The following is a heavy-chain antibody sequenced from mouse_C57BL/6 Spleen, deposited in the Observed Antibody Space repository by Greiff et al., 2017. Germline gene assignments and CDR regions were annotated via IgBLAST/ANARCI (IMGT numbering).Heavy chain of an antibody. CDR1: GYTFTSYW. J-gene: IGHJ3*01. V-gene: IGHV1-64*01. CDR3: AREEGPSLFAY. Sequence: QVQLQQPGAELVKPGASVKLSCKASGYTFTSYWMHWVKQRPGQGLEWIGMIHPNSGSTNYNEKFKSKATLTVDKSSSTAYMQLSSLTSEDAAVYYCAREEGPSLFAYWGQGTLVTVSA. CDR2: IHPNSGST. D-gene: IGHD3-3*01.